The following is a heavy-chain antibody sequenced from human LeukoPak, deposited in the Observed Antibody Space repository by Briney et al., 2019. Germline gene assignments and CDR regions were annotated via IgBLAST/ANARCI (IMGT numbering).Heavy chain of an antibody. CDR3: ARASSYYDSIPGF. J-gene: IGHJ4*02. V-gene: IGHV1-46*01. D-gene: IGHD3-22*01. CDR1: GYTFTSYY. CDR2: INPSGGST. Sequence: GAPVKVSCKASGYTFTSYYMHWVRQAPGQGLEWMGIINPSGGSTSYAQKFQGRVTMTRDMSTSTVYMEMSSLRSEDTAVYYCARASSYYDSIPGFWGQGTLVTVSS.